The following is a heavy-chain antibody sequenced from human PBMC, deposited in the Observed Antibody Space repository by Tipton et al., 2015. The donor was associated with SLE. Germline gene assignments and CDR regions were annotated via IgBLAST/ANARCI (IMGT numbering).Heavy chain of an antibody. CDR3: AKDRTLWWRAPDY. V-gene: IGHV3-23*03. J-gene: IGHJ4*02. CDR2: VYTGGST. D-gene: IGHD2-21*01. Sequence: SLRLSCAASGFTFNRYAMSWVRQAPGKGLEWVSVVYTGGSTSYVESVKDRFIISRDNSKNTAYLEMNSLRIEDTAVYYCAKDRTLWWRAPDYSGPGSLVTV. CDR1: GFTFNRYA.